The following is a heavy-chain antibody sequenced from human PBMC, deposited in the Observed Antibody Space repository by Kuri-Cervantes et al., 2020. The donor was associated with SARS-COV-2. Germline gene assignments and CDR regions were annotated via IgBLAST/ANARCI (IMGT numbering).Heavy chain of an antibody. J-gene: IGHJ3*02. CDR2: IYHSGST. D-gene: IGHD2-15*01. CDR1: GYSISSGYY. Sequence: SQTLSLTCAVSGYSISSGYYWGWIRQPPGKGLEWIGSIYHSGSTCYNPSLKSRVTISVDTSKNQFSLKLSSVTAADTAVYYCAREGGSRYHDAFDIWGQGTMVTVSS. V-gene: IGHV4-38-2*02. CDR3: AREGGSRYHDAFDI.